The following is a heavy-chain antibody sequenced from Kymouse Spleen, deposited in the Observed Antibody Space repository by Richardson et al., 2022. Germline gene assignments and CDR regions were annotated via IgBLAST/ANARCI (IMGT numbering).Heavy chain of an antibody. CDR3: ARVRITFGGVYPPYFDY. J-gene: IGHJ4*02. CDR2: INHSGST. Sequence: QVQLQQWGAGLLKPSETLSLTCAVYGGSFSGYYWSWIRQPPGKGLEWIGEINHSGSTNYNPSLKSRVTISVDTSKNQFSLKLSSVTAADTAVYYCARVRITFGGVYPPYFDYWGQGTLVTVSS. V-gene: IGHV4-34*01. CDR1: GGSFSGYY. D-gene: IGHD3-16*02.